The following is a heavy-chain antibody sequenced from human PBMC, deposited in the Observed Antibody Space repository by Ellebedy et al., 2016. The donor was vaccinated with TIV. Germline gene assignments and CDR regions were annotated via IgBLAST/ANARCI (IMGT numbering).Heavy chain of an antibody. CDR2: IKYDEIEK. D-gene: IGHD4-17*01. J-gene: IGHJ6*02. V-gene: IGHV3-7*02. Sequence: GESLKISCAASGFTFNNFWMGWIRQGPGKGLEYVAHIKYDEIEKYHADSVKGRFTISRDNARNSLYLQMNSLRVDDTAVYYCARALIGGDYVYSSFYYYGMDVWGQGTTVTVSS. CDR3: ARALIGGDYVYSSFYYYGMDV. CDR1: GFTFNNFW.